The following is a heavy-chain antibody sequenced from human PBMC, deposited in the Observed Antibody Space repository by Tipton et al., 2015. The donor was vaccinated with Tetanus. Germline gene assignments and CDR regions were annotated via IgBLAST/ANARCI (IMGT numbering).Heavy chain of an antibody. D-gene: IGHD3-10*01. J-gene: IGHJ4*02. V-gene: IGHV3-33*01. CDR3: ARDFGAGSYRPXXGFDY. CDR2: IWYDGSNQ. Sequence: SGFTFDNYALHWVRQAPGKGLQWLAVIWYDGSNQYYEESMKGRFTISRDNAKNTIFLQMNSLRAEDTAVYYCARDFGAGSYRPXXGFDYWXXG. CDR1: GFTFDNYA.